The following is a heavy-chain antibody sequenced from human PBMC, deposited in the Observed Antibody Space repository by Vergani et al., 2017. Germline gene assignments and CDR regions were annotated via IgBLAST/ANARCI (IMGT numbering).Heavy chain of an antibody. CDR2: IYYRGST. CDR3: ARFYYYDSGGSDNWFDP. V-gene: IGHV4-59*01. CDR1: GGSISSYY. D-gene: IGHD3-22*01. Sequence: QVQLQESGPGLVKPSETLSLTCTVSGGSISSYYWSWIRQPPGKGLVWSGYIYYRGSTNYNPSLKSRVTISVDTSKNQFSLKLRSVTAADTAVYYCARFYYYDSGGSDNWFDPWGQGTLVTVSS. J-gene: IGHJ5*02.